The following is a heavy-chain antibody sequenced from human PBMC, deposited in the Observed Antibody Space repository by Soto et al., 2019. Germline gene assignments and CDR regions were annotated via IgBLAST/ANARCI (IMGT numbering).Heavy chain of an antibody. V-gene: IGHV3-23*01. CDR2: MSGTGGRT. CDR3: AKVSWFGELRYMDV. J-gene: IGHJ6*03. CDR1: GFTFSTYA. D-gene: IGHD3-10*01. Sequence: GGSLRLSCAASGFTFSTYAMTWVRQAPGKGLEWVSAMSGTGGRTYYADSVKGRFTISGDNSKNTVYLQMNSLRAEDTAVYYCAKVSWFGELRYMDVWGKGTTVTVSS.